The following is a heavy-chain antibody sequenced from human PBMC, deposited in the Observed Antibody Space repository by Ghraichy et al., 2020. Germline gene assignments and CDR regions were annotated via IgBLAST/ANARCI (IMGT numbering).Heavy chain of an antibody. D-gene: IGHD2-15*01. J-gene: IGHJ5*02. V-gene: IGHV1-18*04. CDR2: ITPRTGNT. CDR3: ARGINYFDP. Sequence: ASVKVSCKASGYTFTNYGITWVRLAPGQGLEWMGWITPRTGNTQSAQRLQGRVTMTTDTSTDTVYMELRSLRFDDTAVYYCARGINYFDPWGQGTLVTVSS. CDR1: GYTFTNYG.